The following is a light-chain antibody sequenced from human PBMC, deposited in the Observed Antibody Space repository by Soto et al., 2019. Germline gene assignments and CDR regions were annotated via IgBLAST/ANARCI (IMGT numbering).Light chain of an antibody. CDR1: QSISTW. V-gene: IGKV1-5*01. CDR2: EAS. CDR3: QQYNSYAPGYT. J-gene: IGKJ2*01. Sequence: DIQMTQSPSTLSASVGDRVTITCRASQSISTWLAWYQQKPEKAPKLLIYEASSLESGLPSRFSSSGTGTEFTLTISSLQPDDFAAYYCQQYNSYAPGYTFGQGTKLEIK.